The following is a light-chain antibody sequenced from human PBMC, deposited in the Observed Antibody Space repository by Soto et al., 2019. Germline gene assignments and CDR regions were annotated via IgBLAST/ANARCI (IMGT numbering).Light chain of an antibody. CDR2: YAS. V-gene: IGKV3D-20*01. CDR3: QQYGSSPYT. J-gene: IGKJ2*01. Sequence: EIVLTQSPATLSLSPGERATLSCGASQSVSSSYLAWYQQKPGLAPRLLIYYASSRSTGIPERFSGSGSGTDFTLNRLEPEDLAVYYCQQYGSSPYTFGQGTKLEIK. CDR1: QSVSSSY.